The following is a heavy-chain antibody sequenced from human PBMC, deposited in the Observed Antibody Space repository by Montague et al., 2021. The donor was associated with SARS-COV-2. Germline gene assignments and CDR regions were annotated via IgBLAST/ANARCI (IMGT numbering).Heavy chain of an antibody. J-gene: IGHJ5*02. CDR2: IYYSASS. CDR3: ARHEGGRITIFGVVPPSWFDP. CDR1: GGSISSSCYY. Sequence: SETLSLTCTVSGGSISSSCYYWGWIRQPQGKGLEWIGNIYYSASSYSNLSLKSPVTIYVDTSKNPFSLKLISATAADTAVYYCARHEGGRITIFGVVPPSWFDPWGQGTLVTVSS. V-gene: IGHV4-39*01. D-gene: IGHD3-3*01.